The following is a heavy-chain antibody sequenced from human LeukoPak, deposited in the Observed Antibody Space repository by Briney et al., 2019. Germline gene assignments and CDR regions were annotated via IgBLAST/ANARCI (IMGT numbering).Heavy chain of an antibody. V-gene: IGHV3-48*01. J-gene: IGHJ4*02. CDR2: ISSSSSTI. CDR3: ARGGSGSYYVLGFDY. Sequence: GGSLRLSCAASGFTFSSYIMNWVRQAPGKGLEWVSYISSSSSTIYYADSVKGRFTISRDNSKKMLYLQMNSLRAEDTAVYYCARGGSGSYYVLGFDYWGQGTLVTVSS. CDR1: GFTFSSYI. D-gene: IGHD1-26*01.